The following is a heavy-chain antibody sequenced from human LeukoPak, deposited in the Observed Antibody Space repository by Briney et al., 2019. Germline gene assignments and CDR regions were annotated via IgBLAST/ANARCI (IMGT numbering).Heavy chain of an antibody. D-gene: IGHD2-2*02. V-gene: IGHV1-2*02. Sequence: GASVKVSCKASGGTFSSYAISWVRQAPGQGLEWMGWINPNSGGTNYAQKFQGRVTMTRDTSISTAYMELSRLRSDDTAVYYCACLVVPAAIGDRRGYYYMDVWGKGTTVTVSS. CDR1: GGTFSSYA. CDR3: ACLVVPAAIGDRRGYYYMDV. CDR2: INPNSGGT. J-gene: IGHJ6*03.